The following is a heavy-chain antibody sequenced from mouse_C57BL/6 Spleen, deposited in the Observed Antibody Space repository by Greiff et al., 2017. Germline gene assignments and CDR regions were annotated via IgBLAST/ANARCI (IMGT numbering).Heavy chain of an antibody. CDR1: GYPFTSYW. CDR3: ARGATVVDWYFDV. Sequence: QLQQPGAELVKPGASVKLSCKASGYPFTSYWMHWVKQRPGQGLEWIGMIHPISGSTNYNEKFKGKATLTVDKSSSTAYMQLSSLTSEDSAVYYCARGATVVDWYFDVWGTGTTVTVSS. CDR2: IHPISGST. D-gene: IGHD1-1*01. V-gene: IGHV1-64*01. J-gene: IGHJ1*03.